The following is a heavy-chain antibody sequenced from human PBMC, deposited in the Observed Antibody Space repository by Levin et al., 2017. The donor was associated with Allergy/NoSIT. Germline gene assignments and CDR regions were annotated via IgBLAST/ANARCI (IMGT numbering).Heavy chain of an antibody. Sequence: GESLKISCAASGFTFSSYGMHWVRQAPGKGLEWVAVIWYDGSNKYYADSVKGRFTISRDNSKNTLYLQMNSLRAEDTAVYYCARGLESYYYYYMDVWGEGTTVTVSS. V-gene: IGHV3-33*01. CDR3: ARGLESYYYYYMDV. D-gene: IGHD1-1*01. J-gene: IGHJ6*03. CDR1: GFTFSSYG. CDR2: IWYDGSNK.